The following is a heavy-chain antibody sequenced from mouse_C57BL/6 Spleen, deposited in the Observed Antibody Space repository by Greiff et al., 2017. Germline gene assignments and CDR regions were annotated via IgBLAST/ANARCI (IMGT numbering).Heavy chain of an antibody. CDR3: ARWGPYGNYKSFDY. D-gene: IGHD2-1*01. Sequence: VQGVESGPELVKPGASVKLSCKASGYTFTSYDINWVKQRPGQGLEWIGWIYPRDGSTKYNEKFKGKATLTVDTSSSTAYMELHSLTSEDSAVYFCARWGPYGNYKSFDYWGQGTTLTVSS. CDR1: GYTFTSYD. V-gene: IGHV1-85*01. CDR2: IYPRDGST. J-gene: IGHJ2*01.